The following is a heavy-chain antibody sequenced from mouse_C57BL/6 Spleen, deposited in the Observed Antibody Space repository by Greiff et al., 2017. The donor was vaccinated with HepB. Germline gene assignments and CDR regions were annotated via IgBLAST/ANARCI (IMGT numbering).Heavy chain of an antibody. D-gene: IGHD2-2*01. CDR3: ARQSTMVTTRYAMDY. J-gene: IGHJ4*01. CDR1: GFTFSSYG. CDR2: ISSGGSYT. Sequence: EVKLEESGGDLVKPGGSLKLSCAASGFTFSSYGMSWVRQTPDKRLEWVATISSGGSYTYYPDSVKGRFTISRDNAKNTLYLQMSSLKSEDTAMYYCARQSTMVTTRYAMDYWGQGTSVTVSS. V-gene: IGHV5-6*02.